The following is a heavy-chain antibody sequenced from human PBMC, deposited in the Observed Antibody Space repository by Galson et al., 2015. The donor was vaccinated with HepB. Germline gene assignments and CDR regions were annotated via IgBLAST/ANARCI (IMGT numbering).Heavy chain of an antibody. CDR1: GFTFSNYD. J-gene: IGHJ6*02. Sequence: SLRLSCAASGFTFSNYDMHWVRQAPGKGLEWVAHISYDGSNKYYADSVKGRFTISRDNSKNTLYLEMNSLRAEDTAVYYCARGYTSGYNGMDVWGQGTTVTVSS. D-gene: IGHD6-19*01. CDR2: ISYDGSNK. V-gene: IGHV3-30-3*01. CDR3: ARGYTSGYNGMDV.